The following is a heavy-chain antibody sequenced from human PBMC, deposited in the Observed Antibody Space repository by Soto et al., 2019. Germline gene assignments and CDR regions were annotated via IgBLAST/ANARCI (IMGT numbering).Heavy chain of an antibody. CDR2: IWYDGSNK. V-gene: IGHV3-33*01. D-gene: IGHD2-2*01. J-gene: IGHJ4*02. Sequence: GGSLRLSCAASGFTFSSYGMHWVRQAPGKGLEWVAVIWYDGSNKYYADSVKGRFTISRDNSKNTLYLQMNSLRAEDTAVYYCARGTEYCSSTGCFSPDYWGQGTLVTVSS. CDR3: ARGTEYCSSTGCFSPDY. CDR1: GFTFSSYG.